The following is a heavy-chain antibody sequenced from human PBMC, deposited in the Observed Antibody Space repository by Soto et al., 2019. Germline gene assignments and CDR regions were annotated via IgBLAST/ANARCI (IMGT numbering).Heavy chain of an antibody. V-gene: IGHV4-34*01. D-gene: IGHD5-12*01. CDR1: GGSFIGYY. Sequence: SETLSLTCAVYGGSFIGYYWSWIRQPPGKGLEWIGEINHSGSTNYNPSLKSRVTISVDTSKNQFSLKLSSVTAADTAVYYCARGNGVIVDIVATGHLDYWGQGTLVTVSS. CDR2: INHSGST. CDR3: ARGNGVIVDIVATGHLDY. J-gene: IGHJ4*02.